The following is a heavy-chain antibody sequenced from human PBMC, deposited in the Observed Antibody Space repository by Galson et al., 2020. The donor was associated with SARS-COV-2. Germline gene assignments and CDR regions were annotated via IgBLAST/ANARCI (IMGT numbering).Heavy chain of an antibody. CDR2: ISGSGTNI. CDR1: GFTFSSYE. V-gene: IGHV3-48*03. D-gene: IGHD6-13*01. CDR3: ASPYLAAASFFGAFDV. J-gene: IGHJ3*01. Sequence: GGSLRLSCAASGFTFSSYEMNWVRQAPGKGLEWTSYISGSGTNIYYAYSVKGRFTISRDNAENALYLQMTSLRAEDTAVYYCASPYLAAASFFGAFDVWGQGTMVTVSS.